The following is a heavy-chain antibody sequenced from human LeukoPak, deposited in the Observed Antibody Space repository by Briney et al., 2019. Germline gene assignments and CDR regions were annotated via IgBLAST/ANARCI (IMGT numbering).Heavy chain of an antibody. CDR1: GFTFSSYA. D-gene: IGHD6-19*01. CDR2: VSGGGVTT. CDR3: PKQSYASGWNPFDY. V-gene: IGHV3-23*01. Sequence: GGSLRLSCAASGFTFSSYAMSWVRQAPGKGLEWVSTVSGGGVTTYYADSAKGRFTISRDNSKNTLYLQMNSLTAEDTAVYYCPKQSYASGWNPFDYWGQGILVTVCS. J-gene: IGHJ4*02.